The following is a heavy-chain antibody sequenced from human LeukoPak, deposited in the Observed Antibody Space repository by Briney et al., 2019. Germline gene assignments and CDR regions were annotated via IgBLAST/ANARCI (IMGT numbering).Heavy chain of an antibody. CDR2: ISGSGGST. J-gene: IGHJ4*02. CDR1: GFTFSSYA. V-gene: IGHV3-23*01. Sequence: GGSLRLSCAASGFTFSSYAMSWVRQAPGKGLEWVSAISGSGGSTYYADSVKGRFTISRDNSKNTLYLQMNSLRAEDTAVYYCAKVGRGYSYGSNDYWGQGTQVTVSS. D-gene: IGHD5-18*01. CDR3: AKVGRGYSYGSNDY.